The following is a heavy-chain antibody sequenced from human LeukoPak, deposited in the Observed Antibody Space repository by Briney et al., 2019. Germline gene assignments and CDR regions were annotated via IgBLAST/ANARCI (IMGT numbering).Heavy chain of an antibody. CDR3: ARGRSSRYDLDY. CDR2: INPNSGGT. J-gene: IGHJ4*02. CDR1: GYSFTGYY. D-gene: IGHD6-13*01. Sequence: ASVKVSCKASGYSFTGYYMYWVRQAPGQGLEWMGRINPNSGGTNYAQKFQGRVTKTRDTSISTPYIELSRLGSDDTAVYYCARGRSSRYDLDYLGQGTLVTVSS. V-gene: IGHV1-2*06.